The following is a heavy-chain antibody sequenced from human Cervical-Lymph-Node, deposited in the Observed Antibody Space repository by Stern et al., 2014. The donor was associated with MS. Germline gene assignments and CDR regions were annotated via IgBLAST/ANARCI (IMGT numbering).Heavy chain of an antibody. CDR1: GDSISSYTHY. CDR3: AKHACTGAACPFDL. D-gene: IGHD2-8*02. Sequence: QLQLQESGPGLVKPSETLSLTCAVSGDSISSYTHYWAWIRQPPGKGLEWIGSFYYSGASCYTPPLKSPVPISVDTSKNPFSLGLNSVTAADTAVYYCAKHACTGAACPFDLWGQGTLVTVSS. J-gene: IGHJ4*02. V-gene: IGHV4-39*01. CDR2: FYYSGAS.